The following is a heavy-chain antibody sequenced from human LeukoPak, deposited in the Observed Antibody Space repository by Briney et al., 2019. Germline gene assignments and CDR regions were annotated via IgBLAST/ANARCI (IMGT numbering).Heavy chain of an antibody. D-gene: IGHD5-18*01. CDR2: IRNKASGGTM. Sequence: PGGSLRLSCAVSGLSDAWLSWVRQAPGKGLEWVGRIRNKASGGTMDYAVPVKGRFTISREDPENTLYLQMNSLKTEDAAIYFCATEGNRYGHHSFDLWGQGTMVTVSS. CDR3: ATEGNRYGHHSFDL. V-gene: IGHV3-15*05. CDR1: GLSDAW. J-gene: IGHJ3*01.